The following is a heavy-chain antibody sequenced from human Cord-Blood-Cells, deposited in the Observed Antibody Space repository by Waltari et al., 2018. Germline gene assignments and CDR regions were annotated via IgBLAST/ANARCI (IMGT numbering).Heavy chain of an antibody. V-gene: IGHV3-66*01. CDR3: ARDRGIYYFDY. CDR2: IYSGGSK. CDR1: GFTVSSNY. Sequence: EVQLVESGGGLVQPGGSLRLSCAASGFTVSSNYMSWVRQAPGEGLEWVSVIYSGGSKYYADSVKGRFTISRDNSKNTLYLQMNSLRAEDTAVYYCARDRGIYYFDYWGQGTLVTVSS. J-gene: IGHJ4*02.